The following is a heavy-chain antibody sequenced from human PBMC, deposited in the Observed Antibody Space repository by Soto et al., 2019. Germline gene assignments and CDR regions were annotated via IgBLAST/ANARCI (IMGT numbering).Heavy chain of an antibody. Sequence: SETLSLTCTVSGGSISSYYWSWIRQPPGKGLEWIGYIYYSGSTNYNPSLKSRVTISVDTSKNQFSLKLSSVTAADTAVYYCARVRRGIAAAATYYYYYMDVWGKGTTVTVSS. CDR3: ARVRRGIAAAATYYYYYMDV. J-gene: IGHJ6*03. D-gene: IGHD6-13*01. CDR2: IYYSGST. V-gene: IGHV4-59*01. CDR1: GGSISSYY.